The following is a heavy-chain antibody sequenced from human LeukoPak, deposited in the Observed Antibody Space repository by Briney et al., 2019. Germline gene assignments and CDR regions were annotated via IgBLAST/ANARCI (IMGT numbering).Heavy chain of an antibody. Sequence: GASVKVSCKASGGTFSGYAISWVRQAPGQGLEWMGRIIPIFGTADYAQKFQGRVTITTDESTSTAYMELSSLRSEDTAVYYCARGPRPAVITIPSPIDYWGQGTLVTVSS. V-gene: IGHV1-69*05. J-gene: IGHJ4*02. CDR1: GGTFSGYA. D-gene: IGHD2-21*01. CDR2: IIPIFGTA. CDR3: ARGPRPAVITIPSPIDY.